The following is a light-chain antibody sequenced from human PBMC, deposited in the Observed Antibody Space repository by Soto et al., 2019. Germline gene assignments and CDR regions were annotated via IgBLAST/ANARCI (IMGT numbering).Light chain of an antibody. V-gene: IGKV1-5*01. J-gene: IGKJ5*01. CDR1: QTISNW. CDR3: QQYHTSSLT. CDR2: DAS. Sequence: DIQMTQSPSTLCASVVERVTITCRASQTISNWLAWYQQKPGKAPTLLIYDASTLERGVPSRFSGTGSGTEFTLSIDSLQPDDFATYYCQQYHTSSLTFGQGTRLEIK.